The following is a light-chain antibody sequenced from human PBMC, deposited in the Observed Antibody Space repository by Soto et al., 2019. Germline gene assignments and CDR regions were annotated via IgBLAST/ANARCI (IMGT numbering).Light chain of an antibody. CDR2: TAS. J-gene: IGKJ1*01. CDR1: QGIHNY. Sequence: DIQMTQSPSSLSASVGDRVTITSRASQGIHNYLAWYQQKPGEVPMLLIYTASTLQSGVPSRFSGSGSGTDFTLTISSLQPEDVATYYCQKYDSVLWTFGQGTKVEIK. CDR3: QKYDSVLWT. V-gene: IGKV1-27*01.